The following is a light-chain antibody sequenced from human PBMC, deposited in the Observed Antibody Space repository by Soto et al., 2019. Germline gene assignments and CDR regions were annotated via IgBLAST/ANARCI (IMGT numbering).Light chain of an antibody. CDR1: QSVSSSY. CDR3: QQYNNWPPVT. J-gene: IGKJ1*01. V-gene: IGKV3-20*01. CDR2: DAS. Sequence: EIVLTQSPGTLSLSPGERATLSCRASQSVSSSYLAWYQQKPGQAPRLLIYDASSRATGIPDRFSGGGSGTEFTLTISSLQSEDFAVYYCQQYNNWPPVTFGQGTKVDIK.